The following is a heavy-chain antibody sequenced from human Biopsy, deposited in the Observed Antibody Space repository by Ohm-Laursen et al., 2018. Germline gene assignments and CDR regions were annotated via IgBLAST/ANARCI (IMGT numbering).Heavy chain of an antibody. CDR3: ARDALGGGSYRFFY. CDR1: GGTFTNHA. CDR2: IIPIFGTA. D-gene: IGHD1-26*01. V-gene: IGHV1-69*01. Sequence: SSVKVSCNASGGTFTNHAISWVRQAPGQGLEWMGGIIPIFGTANYAQKFQGRVTITADESTSTAYMELSSLRSDDTAVYYCARDALGGGSYRFFYWGQGSLVTVSS. J-gene: IGHJ4*02.